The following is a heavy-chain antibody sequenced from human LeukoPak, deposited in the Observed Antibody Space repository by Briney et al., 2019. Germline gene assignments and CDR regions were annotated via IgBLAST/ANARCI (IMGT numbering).Heavy chain of an antibody. V-gene: IGHV3-48*03. CDR1: GFTFSDFE. J-gene: IGHJ4*02. CDR2: ISSDGGTE. CDR3: ATLGHPFDY. Sequence: GRSLRLSCAASGFTFSDFEMNWVRQAPGKGLEWISYISSDGGTELYADSVRGRFTISRDNAKNSLYLQMNSPTAEDTAVYYCATLGHPFDYWGQGRLVTVSS.